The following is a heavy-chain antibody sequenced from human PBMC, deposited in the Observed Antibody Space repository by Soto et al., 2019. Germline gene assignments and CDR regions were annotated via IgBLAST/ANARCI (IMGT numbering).Heavy chain of an antibody. CDR3: ARDRRAAAGTFWFDP. V-gene: IGHV3-30-3*01. CDR2: ISSDGSNK. CDR1: GFTFSSYW. J-gene: IGHJ5*02. Sequence: GGSLRLSCAASGFTFSSYWMHWVRQAPGKGLVWVARISSDGSNKYYADSVKGRFTISRDNSKNTLYLQMNSLRAEDTAVYYCARDRRAAAGTFWFDPWGQGTLVTVSS. D-gene: IGHD6-13*01.